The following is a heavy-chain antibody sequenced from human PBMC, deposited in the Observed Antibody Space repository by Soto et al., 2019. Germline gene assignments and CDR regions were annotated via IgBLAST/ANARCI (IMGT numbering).Heavy chain of an antibody. CDR2: ISSSSSYI. Sequence: GGSLRLSCAASGFTFSSYSMNWVRQAPGKGLEWVSSISSSSSYIYYAESVKGRFTISSDNAKNSLYLQMNSLRDEDTAVYYCARDQLIAARALFDYWGQGTLVTVSS. CDR1: GFTFSSYS. V-gene: IGHV3-21*01. J-gene: IGHJ4*02. D-gene: IGHD6-6*01. CDR3: ARDQLIAARALFDY.